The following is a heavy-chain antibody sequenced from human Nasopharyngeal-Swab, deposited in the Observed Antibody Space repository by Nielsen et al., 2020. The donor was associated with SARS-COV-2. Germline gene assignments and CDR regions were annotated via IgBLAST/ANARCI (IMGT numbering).Heavy chain of an antibody. CDR2: FDPEDGET. Sequence: ASVKVSCKVSGYTLTELSMHWVRQAPGKGLEWMGGFDPEDGETIYAQKFQGRVTMTEDTSTDTAYMELSSLRSEDTAVYYCARDPLDYYVTSGYGAFDIWGQGTRVTVSS. CDR1: GYTLTELS. V-gene: IGHV1-24*01. CDR3: ARDPLDYYVTSGYGAFDI. J-gene: IGHJ3*02. D-gene: IGHD3-22*01.